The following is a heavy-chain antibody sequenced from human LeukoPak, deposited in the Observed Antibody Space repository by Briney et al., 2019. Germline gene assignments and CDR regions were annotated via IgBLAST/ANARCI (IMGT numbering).Heavy chain of an antibody. D-gene: IGHD5-24*01. J-gene: IGHJ4*02. CDR3: ARGRDRSKAGDH. CDR2: IHPSGIF. CDR1: GGSCDDYY. Sequence: PSETLSLTCAVYGGSCDDYYYSWIRQPPGKGLEWIGEIHPSGIFYYNSSLVSRVTISIDTSKTQFSLRLTSVTAADTAFYYCARGRDRSKAGDHWGQGSLVTVSS. V-gene: IGHV4-34*01.